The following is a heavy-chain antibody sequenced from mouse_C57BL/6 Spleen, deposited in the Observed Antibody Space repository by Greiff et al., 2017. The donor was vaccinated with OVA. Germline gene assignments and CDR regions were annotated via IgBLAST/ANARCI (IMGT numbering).Heavy chain of an antibody. CDR1: GFSLTSYG. CDR2: IWSDGST. Sequence: QVQLKESGPGLVAPSQSLSITCTVSGFSLTSYGVHWVRQPPGKGLEWLVVIWSDGSTTYNSALKSRLSISKDNSKSQVFLKMNSLQTDDTAMYYCARHGDYALYAMDYWGQGTSVTVSS. J-gene: IGHJ4*01. D-gene: IGHD2-4*01. CDR3: ARHGDYALYAMDY. V-gene: IGHV2-6-1*01.